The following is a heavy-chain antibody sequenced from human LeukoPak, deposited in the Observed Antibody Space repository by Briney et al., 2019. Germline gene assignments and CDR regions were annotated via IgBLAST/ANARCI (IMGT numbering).Heavy chain of an antibody. D-gene: IGHD1-1*01. CDR2: IIPIFGTA. CDR1: GGTFSSYA. J-gene: IGHJ5*02. V-gene: IGHV1-69*06. CDR3: ARDQLSRGVWFDP. Sequence: ASVKVSCKASGGTFSSYAISWVRQAPGQGLEWMGGIIPIFGTANYAQKFQGRVTITADKSTSTAYMELSSLRSDDTAVYYCARDQLSRGVWFDPWGQGTLVTVSS.